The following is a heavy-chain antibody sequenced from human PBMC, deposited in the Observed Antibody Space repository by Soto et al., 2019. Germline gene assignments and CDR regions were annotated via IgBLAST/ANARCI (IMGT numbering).Heavy chain of an antibody. D-gene: IGHD1-26*01. CDR1: GFTFSSYE. CDR2: ISSSGSTI. J-gene: IGHJ4*02. V-gene: IGHV3-48*03. CDR3: ARDSSRGSYYPY. Sequence: PGGSLRLSCAASGFTFSSYEMNWVRQAPGKGLEWVSYISSSGSTIYYADSVKGRFTISRDNAKNTLYLQMNSLRAEDTAVYYCARDSSRGSYYPYWGQGTLVTVSS.